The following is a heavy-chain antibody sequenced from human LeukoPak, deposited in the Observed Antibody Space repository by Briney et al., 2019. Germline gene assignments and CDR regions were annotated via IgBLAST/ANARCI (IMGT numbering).Heavy chain of an antibody. Sequence: PGGSLRLSCAASGFTFSDYYMTWIRQAPGKGLEWVSYISGGGRTIYYADSVKGRFTISRDNAKNSLYLQLNSLGAEDTAVYYCVRVGRAVAAAGFGAFEIWGQGTMVTVSS. CDR3: VRVGRAVAAAGFGAFEI. J-gene: IGHJ3*02. D-gene: IGHD6-13*01. V-gene: IGHV3-11*01. CDR1: GFTFSDYY. CDR2: ISGGGRTI.